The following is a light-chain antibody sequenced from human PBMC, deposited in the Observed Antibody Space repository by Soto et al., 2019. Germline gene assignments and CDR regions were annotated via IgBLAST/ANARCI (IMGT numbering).Light chain of an antibody. J-gene: IGKJ1*01. CDR1: QGISSY. Sequence: DVQLTQSPSFLSASVRDRVTITCRASQGISSYLAWYQQKPGKAPKLLIYAASTLQSGVPSRFSGSGSGTEFTLTISSLQPVDFATYYCQQLNSYLWTFGQGTKVEIK. CDR2: AAS. V-gene: IGKV1-9*01. CDR3: QQLNSYLWT.